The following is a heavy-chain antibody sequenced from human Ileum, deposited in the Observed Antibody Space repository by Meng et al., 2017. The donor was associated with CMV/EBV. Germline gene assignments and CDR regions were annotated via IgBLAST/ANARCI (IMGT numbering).Heavy chain of an antibody. D-gene: IGHD2-21*01. CDR1: GFTFSSYG. Sequence: WAASGFTFSSYGMHWVRQAPGKGLEWVAIVWDNGNRQYTADSVKGRFTISRDNSRNTLNLQMNSLRAEDTAVYYCAKDIRNMAGGDYWGQGTMVTVSS. J-gene: IGHJ4*03. CDR2: VWDNGNRQ. V-gene: IGHV3-33*03. CDR3: AKDIRNMAGGDY.